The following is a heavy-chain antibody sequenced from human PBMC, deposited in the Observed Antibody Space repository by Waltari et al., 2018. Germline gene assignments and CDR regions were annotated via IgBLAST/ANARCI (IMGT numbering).Heavy chain of an antibody. CDR2: IYYTGST. D-gene: IGHD2-21*02. CDR1: GGSISCFY. V-gene: IGHV4-59*01. J-gene: IGHJ5*02. CDR3: ARGGGGDWEWFDP. Sequence: QVQLQESGPSLLKPSETLSLICTVSGGSISCFYWSWVRQPPGKGLDWIGYIYYTGSTNFNPSLKSRVTMSVDTSKNQFSLELSSVTAADTAFYYCARGGGGDWEWFDPWGQGTLVTVSS.